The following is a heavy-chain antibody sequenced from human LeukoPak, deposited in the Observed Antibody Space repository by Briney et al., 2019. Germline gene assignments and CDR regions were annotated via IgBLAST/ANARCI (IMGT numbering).Heavy chain of an antibody. CDR3: ARDSLFSSGWYVHYYYGMDV. Sequence: PGGSLSLSCAASGFTVSSNYMSWVRQAPGKGLEWVSVIYSGGSTYYADSVKGRFTISRDNSKNTLYLQMNSLRAEDTAVYYCARDSLFSSGWYVHYYYGMDVWGQGTTVTVSS. J-gene: IGHJ6*02. D-gene: IGHD6-19*01. CDR2: IYSGGST. CDR1: GFTVSSNY. V-gene: IGHV3-66*01.